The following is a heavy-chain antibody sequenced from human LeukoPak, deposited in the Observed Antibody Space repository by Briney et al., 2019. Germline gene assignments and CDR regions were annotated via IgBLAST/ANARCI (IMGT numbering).Heavy chain of an antibody. D-gene: IGHD1-26*01. V-gene: IGHV3-13*01. CDR3: AEAWGHWFDP. J-gene: IGHJ5*02. CDR2: IGTAGDT. Sequence: GGSLRLSCAAPGFTFSTYDMHWVRQGTGKGPEWVSGIGTAGDTYYLDSVKGRFTISRENAKNSLYLQMNSLRVEDTAVYYCAEAWGHWFDPWGQGTLVTVSS. CDR1: GFTFSTYD.